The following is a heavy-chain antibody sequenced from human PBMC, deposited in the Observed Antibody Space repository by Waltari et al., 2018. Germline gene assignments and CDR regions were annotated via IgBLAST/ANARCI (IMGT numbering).Heavy chain of an antibody. V-gene: IGHV1-18*01. CDR1: GYTFTIYG. CDR2: ISYSGNT. Sequence: QVQLVQSGVEVKKPGASVKVSCKASGYTFTIYGISWVRQAPGQGLEWMGWISYSGNTNYAQKLQGRVTVTTDTSTSTAYMELRSLRSDDTAVYYCARGRYGDYWGQGTLVTVSA. CDR3: ARGRYGDY. J-gene: IGHJ4*02. D-gene: IGHD1-1*01.